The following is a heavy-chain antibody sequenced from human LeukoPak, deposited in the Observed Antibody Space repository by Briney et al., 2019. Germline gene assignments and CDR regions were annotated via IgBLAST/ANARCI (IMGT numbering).Heavy chain of an antibody. CDR1: GGSFSGYY. CDR2: INHSGST. CDR3: ARMARAGFYFDY. Sequence: PSETLSLTCAVYGGSFSGYYWSWIRQPPGKGLEWIGEINHSGSTNYNPSLKSRVTISVDTSKNQFSLKLSSVTAADTAVYYCARMARAGFYFDYWGQGTLVTVSS. D-gene: IGHD6-19*01. J-gene: IGHJ4*02. V-gene: IGHV4-34*01.